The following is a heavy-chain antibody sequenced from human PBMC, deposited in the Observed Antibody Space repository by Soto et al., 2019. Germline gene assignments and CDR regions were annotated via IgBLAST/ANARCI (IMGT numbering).Heavy chain of an antibody. CDR2: IKSKTDGGTT. CDR1: GFTFSNAW. D-gene: IGHD3-9*01. CDR3: TFWPINDMVIDY. V-gene: IGHV3-15*01. J-gene: IGHJ4*02. Sequence: GGSLRLSCAASGFTFSNAWMSWVRQAPGKGLEWVGRIKSKTDGGTTDYAAPVKGRFTISRDDSKNTLYLQMNSLKTEDTAVYYCTFWPINDMVIDYWGQGTLVTVSS.